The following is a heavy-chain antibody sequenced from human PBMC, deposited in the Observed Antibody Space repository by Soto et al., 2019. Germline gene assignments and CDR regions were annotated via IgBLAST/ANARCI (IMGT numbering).Heavy chain of an antibody. CDR1: GFTFSSYA. CDR2: ISGSGGST. J-gene: IGHJ6*02. Sequence: GGSLRLSCAASGFTFSSYAMSWVRQAPGKGLEWVSAISGSGGSTYYADSVKGRFTISRDNSKNTLYLQMNSLRAEDTAVYYCAKDPRDYYYYGMDVWGQGTTVTVSS. D-gene: IGHD3-10*01. V-gene: IGHV3-23*01. CDR3: AKDPRDYYYYGMDV.